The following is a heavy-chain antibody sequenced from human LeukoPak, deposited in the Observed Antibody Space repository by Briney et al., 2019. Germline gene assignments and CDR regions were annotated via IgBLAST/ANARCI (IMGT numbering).Heavy chain of an antibody. Sequence: PSETLSLTCNVSGGSIRGYYWSWIRQPPGKGLEWIGYIYSSGSTYYNPSLQSRVTISIDTSKNQFSLKLRFVTAADTAVYYCARVRCSGGSCPYYYYYYYMDVWGKGTTVTVSS. CDR2: IYSSGST. J-gene: IGHJ6*03. V-gene: IGHV4-59*12. D-gene: IGHD2-15*01. CDR3: ARVRCSGGSCPYYYYYYYMDV. CDR1: GGSIRGYY.